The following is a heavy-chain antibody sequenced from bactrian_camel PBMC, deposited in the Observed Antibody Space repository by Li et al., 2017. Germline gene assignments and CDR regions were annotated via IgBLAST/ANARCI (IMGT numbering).Heavy chain of an antibody. D-gene: IGHD2*01. V-gene: IGHV3-2*01. Sequence: VQLVESGGGSVQAGGSLRLSCVVPFSRTCLGWLRQAPGKGPEWVSNIYSAASNTYYADSVKGRLTISRDNAKNTVYLEMNSLKPEDTAEYYCAADQRWLLLAPFGFWGQGTQVTVS. CDR2: IYSAASNT. CDR3: AADQRWLLLAPFGF. J-gene: IGHJ6*01. CDR1: FSRTC.